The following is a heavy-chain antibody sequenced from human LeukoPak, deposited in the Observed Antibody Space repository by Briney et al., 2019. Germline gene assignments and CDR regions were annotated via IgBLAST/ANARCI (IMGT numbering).Heavy chain of an antibody. CDR1: GFTFRSYS. V-gene: IGHV3-48*01. CDR3: ARGNSSGRGAFDI. D-gene: IGHD3-10*01. CDR2: ISSTNSTI. J-gene: IGHJ3*02. Sequence: GGSLRLPCAASGFTFRSYSMNWVRQSPGKGLEWISYISSTNSTIYYADSVKGRFTISRDNGKNSLYLQMNSLRAEDTAVYYCARGNSSGRGAFDIWGQGTMVTVSS.